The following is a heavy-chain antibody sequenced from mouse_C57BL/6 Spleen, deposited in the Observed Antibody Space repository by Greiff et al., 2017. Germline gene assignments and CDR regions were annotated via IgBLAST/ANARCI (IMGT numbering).Heavy chain of an antibody. CDR3: AVFITTVVATKLDAMDY. D-gene: IGHD1-1*01. Sequence: VQLQQSGPELVKPGASVKISCKASGYAFSSSWMNWVKQRPGKGLEWIGRIYPGDGDTNYTGKFKGQVTLTADKSSSTAYMQLSSLTSEDSAVYFCAVFITTVVATKLDAMDYWGQGTSVTVSA. J-gene: IGHJ4*01. V-gene: IGHV1-82*01. CDR1: GYAFSSSW. CDR2: IYPGDGDT.